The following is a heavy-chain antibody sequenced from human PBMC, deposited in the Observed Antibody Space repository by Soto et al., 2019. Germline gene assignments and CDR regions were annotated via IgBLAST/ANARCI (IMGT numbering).Heavy chain of an antibody. CDR1: GYTFSSYA. J-gene: IGHJ4*02. Sequence: ASVKVSCKASGYTFSSYAMHWVRQAPGQRLEWMGWINAGYGNTKSSQKFQDRVTISRDTSASTAYMELTSLRSEETAVYYCARDTGDGTFDFWGQGTLVTGSS. CDR2: INAGYGNT. CDR3: ARDTGDGTFDF. D-gene: IGHD7-27*01. V-gene: IGHV1-3*01.